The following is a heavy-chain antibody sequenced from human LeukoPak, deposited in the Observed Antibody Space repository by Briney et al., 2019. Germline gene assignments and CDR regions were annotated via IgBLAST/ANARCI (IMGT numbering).Heavy chain of an antibody. CDR1: GYSFTSYW. CDR2: IYPGDFDT. CDR3: ARGEQQLVPDL. D-gene: IGHD6-13*01. J-gene: IGHJ5*02. V-gene: IGHV5-51*01. Sequence: GESLKISCKGSGYSFTSYWIGWVRQMPGKGLEWMGIIYPGDFDTRYSSSFQGQVTISADRSLSTAYLQWSSLKASDTAMYYCARGEQQLVPDLWGQGTLVTVSS.